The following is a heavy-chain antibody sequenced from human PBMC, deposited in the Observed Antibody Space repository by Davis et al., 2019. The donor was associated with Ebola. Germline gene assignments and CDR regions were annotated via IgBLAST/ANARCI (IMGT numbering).Heavy chain of an antibody. D-gene: IGHD3-16*01. CDR1: GFTFSSSW. V-gene: IGHV3-74*01. J-gene: IGHJ6*04. CDR3: GKDMRPGGLDV. Sequence: GESLKISCAASGFTFSSSWMHWVRQAPGKGLVWVSLINNDGSITTYADSVKGRFTISWDNARKSLFLQMDSLRPEDTALYYCGKDMRPGGLDVWGRGTAVTVSS. CDR2: INNDGSIT.